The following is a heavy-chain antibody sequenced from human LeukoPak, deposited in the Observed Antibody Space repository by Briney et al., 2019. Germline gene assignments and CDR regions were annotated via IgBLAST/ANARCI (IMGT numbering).Heavy chain of an antibody. D-gene: IGHD3-22*01. V-gene: IGHV4-34*01. CDR3: ARKGRDGRVVVIRAFDY. CDR1: GGSFSGYY. J-gene: IGHJ4*02. Sequence: PSETLSLTCAVYGGSFSGYYWSWIRQPPGKGLEWIGEINHSGSTNYNPSLKSRVTISVDTSKNQFSLKLSSVTAADTAVYYCARKGRDGRVVVIRAFDYWGQGTLVTVSS. CDR2: INHSGST.